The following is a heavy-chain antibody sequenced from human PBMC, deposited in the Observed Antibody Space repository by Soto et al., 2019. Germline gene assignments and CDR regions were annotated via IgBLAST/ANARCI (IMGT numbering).Heavy chain of an antibody. D-gene: IGHD6-13*01. Sequence: PSETLSLTCTVSGGSISSYYWSWIRQPAGKGLEWIGRIYISGSTNYNPSLKSRVTMSVDTSKNQFSLKLSSVTAADTAVYYCAREALSYSSSWYYFDYWGQGTLVTVSS. V-gene: IGHV4-4*07. CDR2: IYISGST. CDR3: AREALSYSSSWYYFDY. J-gene: IGHJ4*02. CDR1: GGSISSYY.